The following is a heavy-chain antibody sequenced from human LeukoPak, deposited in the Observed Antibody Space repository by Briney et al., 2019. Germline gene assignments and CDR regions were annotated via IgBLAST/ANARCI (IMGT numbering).Heavy chain of an antibody. Sequence: TLSLTCTVSGGSISSGDYYWSWIRQPPGKGLEWIGYIYYSGSTYYNPSLKSRVTISVDTSKNQFSLKLSSVTAADTAVYYCARVTRYYDYVWGSYRQYYFDYWGQGTLVTVSS. CDR1: GGSISSGDYY. D-gene: IGHD3-16*02. V-gene: IGHV4-30-4*08. CDR3: ARVTRYYDYVWGSYRQYYFDY. J-gene: IGHJ4*02. CDR2: IYYSGST.